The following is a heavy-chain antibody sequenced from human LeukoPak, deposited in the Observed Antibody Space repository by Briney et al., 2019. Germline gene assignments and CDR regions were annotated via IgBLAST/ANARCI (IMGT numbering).Heavy chain of an antibody. D-gene: IGHD2-2*01. Sequence: PGGSLRLSRAASGFTFSSYAMSWVRQAPGKGLEWVSAISGSGGSTYYADSVKGRFTISRDNSKNTLYLQMNSLRAEDTAVYYCAKERAPLGYCSSTSCPFDYWGQGTLVTVSS. CDR2: ISGSGGST. CDR3: AKERAPLGYCSSTSCPFDY. J-gene: IGHJ4*02. V-gene: IGHV3-23*01. CDR1: GFTFSSYA.